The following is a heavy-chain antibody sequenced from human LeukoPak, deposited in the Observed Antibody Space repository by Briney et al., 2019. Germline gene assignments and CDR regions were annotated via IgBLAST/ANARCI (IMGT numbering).Heavy chain of an antibody. J-gene: IGHJ5*01. CDR1: GYTLTELS. V-gene: IGHV1-24*01. CDR2: FDPEDGET. CDR3: ARDVDYRFDS. Sequence: ASVKVSCKVSGYTLTELSMHWVRQAPGKGLEWMGGFDPEDGETIYAQKFQGRVTMTEDTSTDTAYMELRRLRSDDTAVYYCARDVDYRFDSWGQGTRVTVSP. D-gene: IGHD3-16*01.